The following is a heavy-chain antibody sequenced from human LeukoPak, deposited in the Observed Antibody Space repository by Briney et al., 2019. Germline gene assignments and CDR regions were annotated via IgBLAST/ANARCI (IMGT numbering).Heavy chain of an antibody. Sequence: SETLSLTCAVYGGSFSGYYWSWIRQPPGKGLEWIGEINHSGSTNYNPSLKSRVTMSVDTSKNQFSLKLSSVTAADTAVYYCARANHLTYYYGSGSYRLDYWGQGTLVTVSS. J-gene: IGHJ4*02. CDR2: INHSGST. CDR3: ARANHLTYYYGSGSYRLDY. CDR1: GGSFSGYY. D-gene: IGHD3-10*01. V-gene: IGHV4-34*01.